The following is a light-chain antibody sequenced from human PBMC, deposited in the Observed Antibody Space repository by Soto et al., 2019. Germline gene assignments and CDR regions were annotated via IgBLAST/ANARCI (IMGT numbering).Light chain of an antibody. V-gene: IGLV2-14*01. J-gene: IGLJ1*01. Sequence: QSVLTDPASVSGSPGQSITISCTGTSSEVGYYNYVSWYQHHPGKAPKVMIYEVSNRPSGVTNRFSGSKSGNTASLTISGLQAEDEADYYCTSFTATSTYVLGTGTKVTVL. CDR3: TSFTATSTYV. CDR1: SSEVGYYNY. CDR2: EVS.